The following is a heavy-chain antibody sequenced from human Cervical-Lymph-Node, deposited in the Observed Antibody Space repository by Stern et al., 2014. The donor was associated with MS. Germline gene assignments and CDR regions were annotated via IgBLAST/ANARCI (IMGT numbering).Heavy chain of an antibody. CDR2: IYCDDDK. V-gene: IGHV2-5*02. CDR1: GFSLSTSGVG. J-gene: IGHJ5*02. CDR3: AHSLLGPSRRWFDP. Sequence: ESGPTLVKPTQTLTLTCTFSGFSLSTSGVGVGWIRQPPGKALEWLALIYCDDDKRYSPSLKSRLTITKDTSKNQVVLTMTNMDPVDTATYYCAHSLLGPSRRWFDPWGQGTLVTVSS. D-gene: IGHD7-27*01.